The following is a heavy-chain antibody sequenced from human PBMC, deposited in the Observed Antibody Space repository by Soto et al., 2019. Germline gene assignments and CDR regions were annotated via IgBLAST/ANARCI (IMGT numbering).Heavy chain of an antibody. D-gene: IGHD1-7*01. CDR1: GFTFSSYW. Sequence: GGSLRLSCAASGFTFSSYWMSWVRQAPGKGLEWVANIKQDGSEKYYVDSVKGRFTISRDNAKNSLYLQMNSLRAEDTAVYYCARDSPVTVTTAFDIWGQGTMVTVSS. V-gene: IGHV3-7*01. CDR3: ARDSPVTVTTAFDI. J-gene: IGHJ3*02. CDR2: IKQDGSEK.